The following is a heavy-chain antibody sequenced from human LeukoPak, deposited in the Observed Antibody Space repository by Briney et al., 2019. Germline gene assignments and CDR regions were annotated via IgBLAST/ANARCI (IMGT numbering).Heavy chain of an antibody. J-gene: IGHJ4*02. CDR2: ISSDGSDK. V-gene: IGHV3-30*04. D-gene: IGHD1-26*01. CDR3: TTDPPRLHGWELLAIDY. CDR1: GFTFSNYA. Sequence: GALRLSCTASGFTFSNYAMHWVRQCPGKGLEWVAVISSDGSDKYYADSVKGRFTISRDNSKNTLYLRMNSLKTEDTAVYYCTTDPPRLHGWELLAIDYWGQGTLVTVSS.